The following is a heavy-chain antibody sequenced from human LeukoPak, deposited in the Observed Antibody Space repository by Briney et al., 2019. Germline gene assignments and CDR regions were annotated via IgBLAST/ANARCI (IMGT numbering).Heavy chain of an antibody. CDR3: ARLGARQILEY. V-gene: IGHV3-21*01. D-gene: IGHD4-17*01. CDR2: ISSSSGHI. J-gene: IGHJ4*02. CDR1: GFTFSTYN. Sequence: GGSLRLSCAASGFTFSTYNMNWVRQAPGKGLEWVSSISSSSGHIYYADSVKGRFTISRDNAKNSLYLQMNSLRAEDTAVYYCARLGARQILEYWGQGTLVTVSS.